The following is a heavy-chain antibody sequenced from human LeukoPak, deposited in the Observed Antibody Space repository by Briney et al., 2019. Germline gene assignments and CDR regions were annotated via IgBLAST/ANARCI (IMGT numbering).Heavy chain of an antibody. CDR3: ARDRSYCSSTSCPTYYFDY. CDR2: ISAYNGNT. D-gene: IGHD2-2*01. V-gene: IGHV1-18*01. Sequence: ASVKVSCKASGYTFTSYGISWVRQAPGQGLEWMGWISAYNGNTNYAQKLQGRVTMTTDTSTSTAYMELRSLRSDDTAVYYCARDRSYCSSTSCPTYYFDYWGQGTLVTVSS. CDR1: GYTFTSYG. J-gene: IGHJ4*02.